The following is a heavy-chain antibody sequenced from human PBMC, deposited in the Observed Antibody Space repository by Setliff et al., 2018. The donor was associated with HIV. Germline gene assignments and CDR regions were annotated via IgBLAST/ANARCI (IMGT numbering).Heavy chain of an antibody. D-gene: IGHD3-22*01. Sequence: ASVKVPCKASGYTFTGYYMHWVRQAPGQGLEWMGRINPSGGSTSYAQKFQGRVTMTRDTSTSTVYMELSSLRSEDTAVYYCARVEYYYDSSGYYYDYWGQGTLVTVSS. J-gene: IGHJ4*02. V-gene: IGHV1-46*01. CDR3: ARVEYYYDSSGYYYDY. CDR1: GYTFTGYY. CDR2: INPSGGST.